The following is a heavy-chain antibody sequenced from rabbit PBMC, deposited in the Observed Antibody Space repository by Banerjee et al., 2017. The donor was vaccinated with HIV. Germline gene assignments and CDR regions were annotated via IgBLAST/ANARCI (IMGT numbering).Heavy chain of an antibody. CDR1: GFDFSSNA. CDR2: IYADYGST. Sequence: QSLEESGGDLVKPEGSLTLTCTASGFDFSSNAMCWVRQAPGKGLEWIACIYADYGSTDYASWAKGRFTISKTSSTTVTLQMTSLTAADTATYFCARDFNLWGPGTLVTVS. V-gene: IGHV1S40*01. CDR3: ARDFNL. J-gene: IGHJ4*01.